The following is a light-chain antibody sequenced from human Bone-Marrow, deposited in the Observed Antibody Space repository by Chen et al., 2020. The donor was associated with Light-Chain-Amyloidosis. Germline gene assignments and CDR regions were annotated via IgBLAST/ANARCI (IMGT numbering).Light chain of an antibody. V-gene: IGLV3-21*02. CDR1: NIGSTS. J-gene: IGLJ3*02. Sequence: SYVLTQPSSVSVAPGQTATIACGGNNIGSTSVHWYQQTPGQAPLLVVYDDSDRPSGIPERWSGSNSGNTATLTISRVEAGDEAVYYCQVWDRRSDRPVFGGGTKLTVL. CDR3: QVWDRRSDRPV. CDR2: DDS.